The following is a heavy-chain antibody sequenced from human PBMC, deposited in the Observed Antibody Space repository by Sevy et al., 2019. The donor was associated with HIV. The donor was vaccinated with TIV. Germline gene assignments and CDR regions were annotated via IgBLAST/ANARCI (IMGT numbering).Heavy chain of an antibody. D-gene: IGHD6-25*01. V-gene: IGHV4-39*02. CDR3: XXXXXXXXXXGYYFDY. CDR1: GDSMSSNTFY. CDR2: VFYTGRT. Sequence: SETLSLTCTVSGDSMSSNTFYYAWVRQPPGKGLEFIGSVFYTGRTHYNPSLKSRVTISVDTSKKHFSLLLTSVTAAXXXXXXXXXXXXXXXXXGYYFDYWGQGTLVTVSS. J-gene: IGHJ4*02.